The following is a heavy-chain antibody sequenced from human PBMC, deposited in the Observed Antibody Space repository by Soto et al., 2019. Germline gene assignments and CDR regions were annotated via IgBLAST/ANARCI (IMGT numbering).Heavy chain of an antibody. D-gene: IGHD5-12*01. CDR3: ARPTRRWLNAVS. Sequence: SETMSLTCTVSGGSINSSSSYWAWIRQPPGKGLEWIGSKYYSGTSYSNPSLKSRLSMSVDTSKNQFSLRLNSVTAADTAVYYCARPTRRWLNAVSWGQVTPVTVCS. V-gene: IGHV4-39*01. CDR2: KYYSGTS. CDR1: GGSINSSSSY. J-gene: IGHJ4*02.